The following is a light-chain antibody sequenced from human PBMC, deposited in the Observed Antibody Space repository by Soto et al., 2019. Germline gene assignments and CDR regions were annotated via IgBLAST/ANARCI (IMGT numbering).Light chain of an antibody. J-gene: IGLJ1*01. CDR1: SSDVGGYNY. CDR2: DVS. Sequence: QSAQTQPSSGSGSPGQSITISCTGTSSDVGGYNYVSWYQQHPGKAPKLMIYDVSNRPSGVSNRFSGSKSGNTASLTISGLQAEDEADYYCSSYTSSSSYVFGTGTKVTVL. CDR3: SSYTSSSSYV. V-gene: IGLV2-14*01.